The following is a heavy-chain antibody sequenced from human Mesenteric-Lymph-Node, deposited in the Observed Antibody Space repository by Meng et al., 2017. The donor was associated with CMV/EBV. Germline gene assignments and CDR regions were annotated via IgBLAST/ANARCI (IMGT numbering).Heavy chain of an antibody. CDR2: INHSGTA. CDR3: SRFDSTGYGFDS. Sequence: VSGGSISTSSKWLTWVRPSPEKGLQWIGEINHSGTANYHPSLKSRVTISVDRSNNQFFLRLNSVTAADTAVYYCSRFDSTGYGFDSWGQGTLVTVSS. J-gene: IGHJ4*02. D-gene: IGHD3-22*01. CDR1: GGSISTSSKW. V-gene: IGHV4-4*02.